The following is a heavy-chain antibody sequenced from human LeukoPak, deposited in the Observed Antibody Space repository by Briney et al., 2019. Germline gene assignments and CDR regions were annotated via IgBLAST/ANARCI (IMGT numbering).Heavy chain of an antibody. D-gene: IGHD5-18*01. Sequence: SETLSLTCTVSGGSISSSYYYWGWIRQPPGKGLEWIGSIYYSGSTYYNPSLKSRVTISVDTSKNQFSLKLRSVTAADTAVYYCARDKDTAMDQGFDYWGQGTLVTVSS. CDR3: ARDKDTAMDQGFDY. CDR1: GGSISSSYYY. CDR2: IYYSGST. V-gene: IGHV4-39*02. J-gene: IGHJ4*02.